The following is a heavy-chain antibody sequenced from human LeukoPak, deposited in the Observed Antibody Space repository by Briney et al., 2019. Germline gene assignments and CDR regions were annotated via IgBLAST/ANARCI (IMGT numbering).Heavy chain of an antibody. Sequence: GGSLRLSCAASGFTFSSYWMSWVRQSPGKGLEWVANIKPDGSEKYFMDSVKGRFTISRDNAKNALYLEMNSLRAEDTAEYFCARERMYSGSGSTYPYYDYWGQGPLVTVSS. CDR3: ARERMYSGSGSTYPYYDY. J-gene: IGHJ4*02. D-gene: IGHD3-10*01. V-gene: IGHV3-7*01. CDR2: IKPDGSEK. CDR1: GFTFSSYW.